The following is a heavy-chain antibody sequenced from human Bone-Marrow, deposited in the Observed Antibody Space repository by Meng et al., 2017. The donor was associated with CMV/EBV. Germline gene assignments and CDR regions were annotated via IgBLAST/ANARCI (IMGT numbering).Heavy chain of an antibody. CDR3: TRAQAGVGWFDP. V-gene: IGHV1-18*01. D-gene: IGHD6-19*01. CDR2: ISAYNGNT. J-gene: IGHJ5*02. CDR1: GYTFTSYG. Sequence: ASVKVSCKASGYTFTSYGISWVRQAPGQGLEWMGWISAYNGNTNYAQKLQGRVTMTTDTSTSTAYMELRSLRSDDTAVYYCTRAQAGVGWFDPWGQGTLVTVSS.